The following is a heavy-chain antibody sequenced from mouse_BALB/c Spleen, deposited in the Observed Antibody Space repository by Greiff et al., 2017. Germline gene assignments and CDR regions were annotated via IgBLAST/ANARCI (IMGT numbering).Heavy chain of an antibody. D-gene: IGHD2-1*01. V-gene: IGHV5-4*02. CDR3: ARDRSYGNYWVYAMDY. CDR2: ISDGGSYT. Sequence: EVQLVESGGGLVKPGGSLKLSCAASGFTFSDYYMYWVRQTPEKRLEWVATISDGGSYTYYPDSVKGRFTISRDNAKNNLYLQMSSLKSEDTAMYYCARDRSYGNYWVYAMDYWGQGTSVTVAS. J-gene: IGHJ4*01. CDR1: GFTFSDYY.